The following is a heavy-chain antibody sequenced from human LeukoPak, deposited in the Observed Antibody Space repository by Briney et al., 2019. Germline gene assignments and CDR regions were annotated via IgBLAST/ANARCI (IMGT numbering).Heavy chain of an antibody. Sequence: GASVKVSCKASGYTFTGYYMHWVRQAPGQGLEWMGWINPNSGGTNYAQKFQGRVTMTRDTSISTAYMELSRLRSDDTAGYYCARDIGIAARPRSAFDIWGQGTMVTVSS. D-gene: IGHD6-6*01. J-gene: IGHJ3*02. CDR2: INPNSGGT. CDR1: GYTFTGYY. V-gene: IGHV1-2*02. CDR3: ARDIGIAARPRSAFDI.